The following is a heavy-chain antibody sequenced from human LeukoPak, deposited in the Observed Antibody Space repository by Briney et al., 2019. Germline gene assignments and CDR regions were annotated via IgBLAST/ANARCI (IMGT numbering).Heavy chain of an antibody. CDR1: GGSISSGGYY. V-gene: IGHV4-31*03. J-gene: IGHJ6*02. Sequence: SQTLSLTRTVSGGSISSGGYYWSWIRQHPGKGLEWIGYIYYSGSTYYNPPLKSRVTISVDTSKNQFSLKLSSVTAADTAVYYCARGFGELLHHYGMDVWGQGTTVTVSS. D-gene: IGHD3-10*01. CDR2: IYYSGST. CDR3: ARGFGELLHHYGMDV.